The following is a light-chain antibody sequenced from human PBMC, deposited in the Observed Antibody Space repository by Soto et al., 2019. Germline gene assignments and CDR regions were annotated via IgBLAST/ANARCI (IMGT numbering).Light chain of an antibody. CDR3: QQYGSSPRT. CDR2: SAS. CDR1: QSVSSSF. J-gene: IGKJ1*01. V-gene: IGKV3-20*01. Sequence: EIVLTQSPGTLSLSPGERATLSCRASQSVSSSFLAWYQQKPGQAPRLLIYSASSRATGIPDRFSGSGSGTDFTLTISRLEREDFTVYFCQQYGSSPRTFGQGTKVEIK.